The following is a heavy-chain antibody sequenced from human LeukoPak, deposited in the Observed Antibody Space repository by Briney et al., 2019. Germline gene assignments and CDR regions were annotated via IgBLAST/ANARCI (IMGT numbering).Heavy chain of an antibody. V-gene: IGHV1-46*01. D-gene: IGHD4-17*01. J-gene: IGHJ4*02. Sequence: ASVKVSCKASGHTFTSCYLHWVRQAPGQGLEWMGIINPSGGSTTYRQKFQGGVTMTRDTSTSTVYMELSSLRSEDTAVYYGARDRLTTVTTSTPFDYWGQGTLVTVSS. CDR3: ARDRLTTVTTSTPFDY. CDR2: INPSGGST. CDR1: GHTFTSCY.